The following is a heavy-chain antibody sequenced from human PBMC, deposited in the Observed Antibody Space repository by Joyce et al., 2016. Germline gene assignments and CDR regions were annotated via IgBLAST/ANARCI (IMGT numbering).Heavy chain of an antibody. CDR2: IKSKTSGETT. Sequence: EVQVAEYGGGLVKPGGSLRLSCAASGFTFNVAWMTWVRQAPGKGLEWVGGIKSKTSGETTGYAAPVKGRFTISRDDSKNTVSLQMNGLRTEDTAVYFCAADVAEVGFGELDHWGQGTLVTVSS. D-gene: IGHD3-10*01. CDR1: GFTFNVAW. CDR3: AADVAEVGFGELDH. J-gene: IGHJ4*02. V-gene: IGHV3-15*01.